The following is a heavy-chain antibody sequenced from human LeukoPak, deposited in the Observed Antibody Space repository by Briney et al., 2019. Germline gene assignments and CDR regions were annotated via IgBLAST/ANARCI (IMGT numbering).Heavy chain of an antibody. CDR2: IYYSGST. CDR3: ARTYYYGSGSPY. CDR1: GGSINSGDYY. V-gene: IGHV4-30-4*01. Sequence: SETLSLTCTVSGGSINSGDYYWTWIRQPPGKGLEWIGYIYYSGSTYYNPSLKSRVTISLDTSKNQFSLKLSSVTAADTAVYYCARTYYYGSGSPYWGQGTLVTVSS. J-gene: IGHJ4*02. D-gene: IGHD3-10*01.